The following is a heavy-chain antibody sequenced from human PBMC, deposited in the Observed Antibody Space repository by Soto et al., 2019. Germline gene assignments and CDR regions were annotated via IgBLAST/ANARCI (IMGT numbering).Heavy chain of an antibody. CDR3: AIRGSGSYYDY. V-gene: IGHV3-23*01. CDR1: GFTFSNYA. J-gene: IGHJ4*02. Sequence: EVQLLEPGGGLVQPGGSLRLPCAASGFTFSNYAMNWVRQAPGKGLEWVSVISGSGDSTYYADSVKGRFTISRDNSKNTLYLQMNSLRAEDTAIYYCAIRGSGSYYDYWGQGTLVTVSS. D-gene: IGHD1-26*01. CDR2: ISGSGDST.